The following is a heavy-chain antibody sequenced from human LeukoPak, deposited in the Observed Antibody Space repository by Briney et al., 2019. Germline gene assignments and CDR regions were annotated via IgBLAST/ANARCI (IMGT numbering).Heavy chain of an antibody. CDR2: ISWNSGSI. Sequence: PGRSLRLSCAASGFTFDDYAMHWVRQAPGKGLEWVSGISWNSGSIGYADSVKGRFTISRDNAKNSLYLQMNGLRAEDTALYYCAKVGYCSGGSCVYWGQGTLVTVSS. D-gene: IGHD2-15*01. V-gene: IGHV3-9*01. CDR1: GFTFDDYA. J-gene: IGHJ4*02. CDR3: AKVGYCSGGSCVY.